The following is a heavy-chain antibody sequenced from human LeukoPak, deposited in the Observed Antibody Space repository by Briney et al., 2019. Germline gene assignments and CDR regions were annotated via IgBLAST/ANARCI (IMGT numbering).Heavy chain of an antibody. V-gene: IGHV3-23*01. CDR3: ARYYYGSGSYFLDY. D-gene: IGHD3-10*01. J-gene: IGHJ4*02. Sequence: GGSLRLSCAASGFTFSSYAMSWVRQAPGKGLEWVSAISGSGGSTYYADSVKGRFIISRDNSKNTLYLQMGSLRAEDMAVYYCARYYYGSGSYFLDYWGQGTLVTVSS. CDR2: ISGSGGST. CDR1: GFTFSSYA.